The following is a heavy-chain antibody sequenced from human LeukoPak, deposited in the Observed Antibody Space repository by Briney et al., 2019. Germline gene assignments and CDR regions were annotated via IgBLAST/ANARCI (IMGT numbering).Heavy chain of an antibody. D-gene: IGHD4-23*01. CDR3: AKDQYGGNPQYYFDY. CDR2: FSGSGGNT. J-gene: IGHJ4*02. V-gene: IGHV3-23*01. Sequence: RGSLRLSCAASGFTFSSYAMSWVRQAPGKGLDWASAFSGSGGNTYYADSVKGRFTISRDNSRNTLYLQMNSLRAEDTAVYYCAKDQYGGNPQYYFDYWGQGTLVTVSS. CDR1: GFTFSSYA.